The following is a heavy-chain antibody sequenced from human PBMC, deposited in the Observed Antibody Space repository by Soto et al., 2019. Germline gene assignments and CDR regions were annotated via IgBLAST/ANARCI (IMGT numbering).Heavy chain of an antibody. CDR1: GFTFSSYA. Sequence: GGSLRLSCAASGFTFSSYAMSWVRQAPGKGLEWVSAISGSGGSTYYADSVKGRFTISRDNSKNTLYLQMNSLRAEDTAVYYCRNQAAAGYYYSCGMDVWGQGTTVTVSS. CDR3: RNQAAAGYYYSCGMDV. CDR2: ISGSGGST. J-gene: IGHJ6*02. D-gene: IGHD6-13*01. V-gene: IGHV3-23*01.